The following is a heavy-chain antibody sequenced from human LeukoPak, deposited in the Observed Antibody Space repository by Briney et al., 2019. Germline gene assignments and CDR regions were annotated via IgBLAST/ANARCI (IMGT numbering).Heavy chain of an antibody. Sequence: PGESLRLSCAASGFSFSASSMNWVRQAPGRGRKWVSSISSSGTYMVYVDSLKGRFTISRDNANNSLYLQMNNLRAEDTAVYYCARGGGSLNYWGEGILVTVSS. V-gene: IGHV3-21*06. CDR3: ARGGGSLNY. CDR2: ISSSGTYM. CDR1: GFSFSASS. J-gene: IGHJ4*02. D-gene: IGHD1-1*01.